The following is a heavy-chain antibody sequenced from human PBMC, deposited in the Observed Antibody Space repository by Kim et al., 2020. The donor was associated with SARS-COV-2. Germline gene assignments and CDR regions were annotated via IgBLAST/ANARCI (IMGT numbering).Heavy chain of an antibody. Sequence: ASVKVSCKASGYTFTSYAMHWVRQAPGQRLEWMGWINAGNGNTKYSQKFQGRVTITRDTSASTAYMELSSLRSEDTAGYYCARMVRGVISNWFDPWGQGTLVTVSS. CDR2: INAGNGNT. D-gene: IGHD3-10*01. CDR3: ARMVRGVISNWFDP. CDR1: GYTFTSYA. J-gene: IGHJ5*02. V-gene: IGHV1-3*01.